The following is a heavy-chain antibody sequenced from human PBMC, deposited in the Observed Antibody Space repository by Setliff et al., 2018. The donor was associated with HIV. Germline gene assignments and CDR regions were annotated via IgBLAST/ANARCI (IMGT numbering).Heavy chain of an antibody. V-gene: IGHV3-7*03. CDR3: VKNIGGYSSSSVFDY. CDR2: IKCDGSEK. J-gene: IGHJ4*02. CDR1: GFTFSSSW. Sequence: PGGSLRLSCAASGFTFSSSWMHWVCQAPEKGLEWVADIKCDGSEKYYIDSVKGRLTISRDNAKNSLYLQVNSLRAEDMTVDYCVKNIGGYSSSSVFDYWGQGTLVTVSS. D-gene: IGHD6-6*01.